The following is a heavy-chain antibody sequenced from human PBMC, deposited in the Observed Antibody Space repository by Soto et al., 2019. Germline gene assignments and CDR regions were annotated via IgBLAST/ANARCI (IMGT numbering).Heavy chain of an antibody. CDR3: ATGRSEVVPGAMDT. V-gene: IGHV4-4*07. CDR2: IYHSGST. D-gene: IGHD2-2*01. CDR1: GGSFSTYY. Sequence: SDTLSLTCTVSGGSFSTYYCNWVRQSAAKGLEWIGRIYHSGSTTYNPPLKGRLTMSVDTSKNQFSLRLTSMTAADTAVYYCATGRSEVVPGAMDTWGQGTLVTVSS. J-gene: IGHJ5*02.